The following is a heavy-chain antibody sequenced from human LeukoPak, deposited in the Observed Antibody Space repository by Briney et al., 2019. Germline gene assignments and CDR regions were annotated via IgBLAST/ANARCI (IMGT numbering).Heavy chain of an antibody. V-gene: IGHV3-21*01. J-gene: IGHJ3*02. D-gene: IGHD4-17*01. Sequence: GGSLRLSCAASGFTFDDYAMHWVRHAPGKGLEWVSSISSSSDYIYYADSVKGRFTISRDNARNSMYLQMNSLRAEDTAVYYCAKDGYGDYAFDIWGQGTMVTVSS. CDR2: ISSSSDYI. CDR3: AKDGYGDYAFDI. CDR1: GFTFDDYA.